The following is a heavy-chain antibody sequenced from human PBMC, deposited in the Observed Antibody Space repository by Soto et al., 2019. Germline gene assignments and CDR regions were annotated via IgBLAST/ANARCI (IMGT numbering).Heavy chain of an antibody. Sequence: GVSLRLSCIASGFTLSTYSMTWVRQAPGKGLEWLSYISKSSTTINYADSVKGRFTISRDNAKNSVYLEMSRLRDEDSAVYYCARDPPNFYYYGMDVWGQGTTVTVSS. CDR1: GFTLSTYS. CDR2: ISKSSTTI. V-gene: IGHV3-48*02. CDR3: ARDPPNFYYYGMDV. J-gene: IGHJ6*02.